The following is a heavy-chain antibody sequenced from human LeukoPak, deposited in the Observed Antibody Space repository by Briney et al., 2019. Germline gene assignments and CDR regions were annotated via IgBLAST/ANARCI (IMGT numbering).Heavy chain of an antibody. CDR1: GYTFTGYG. CDR2: ISAFNGNT. J-gene: IGHJ6*02. CDR3: ARDRYYDILTGDYYYGMDV. V-gene: IGHV1-18*01. D-gene: IGHD3-9*01. Sequence: ASVRVSCKASGYTFTGYGISWVRQAPGQGLEWMGWISAFNGNTNYAQKLQGRVTMTTDTSTSTAYMELRSLRSDDTAVYYCARDRYYDILTGDYYYGMDVWGQGTTVTVSS.